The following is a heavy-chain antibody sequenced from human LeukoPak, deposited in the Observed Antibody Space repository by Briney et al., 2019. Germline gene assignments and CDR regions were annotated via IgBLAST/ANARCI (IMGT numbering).Heavy chain of an antibody. D-gene: IGHD1-26*01. CDR2: IYPGDSDT. CDR1: GYSFTSYW. Sequence: GGSLKISCKGSGYSFTSYWIGWVRQMPGKGLEWMGIIYPGDSDTRYSPSFQGQVTISADKSISTAYLQWSSLKASDTAMYYCATNSHPDNVVGATHLDYWGQGTLVTVSS. CDR3: ATNSHPDNVVGATHLDY. V-gene: IGHV5-51*01. J-gene: IGHJ4*02.